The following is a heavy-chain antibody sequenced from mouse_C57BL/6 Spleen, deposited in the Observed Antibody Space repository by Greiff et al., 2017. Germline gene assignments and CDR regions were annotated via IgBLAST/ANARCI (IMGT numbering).Heavy chain of an antibody. Sequence: VQLQQSGAELVRPGASVKLSCTASGFNIKDDYMHWVKQRPEQGLEWIGWIDPENGDTESASKFQGKATITADTSSNTAYLQLSSLTSEDTAVYYCTLYYSNPAWFAYWGQGTLVTVSA. CDR2: IDPENGDT. CDR1: GFNIKDDY. D-gene: IGHD2-5*01. CDR3: TLYYSNPAWFAY. V-gene: IGHV14-4*01. J-gene: IGHJ3*01.